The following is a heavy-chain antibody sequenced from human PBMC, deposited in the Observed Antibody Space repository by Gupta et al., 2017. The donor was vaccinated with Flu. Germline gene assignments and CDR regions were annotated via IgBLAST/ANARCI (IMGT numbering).Heavy chain of an antibody. V-gene: IGHV4-59*08. D-gene: IGHD1-20*01. Sequence: QVQLQESGPGLEKPSETLSLTCTVSGGSISSYYWSWIRQPPGKGLEWIGYIYYSGSTNYNPSLKSRVTISVDTSKNQFSLKLSSVTAADTAVYYCARQLEGITGTVNWFDPWGQGTLVTVSS. J-gene: IGHJ5*02. CDR1: GGSISSYY. CDR2: IYYSGST. CDR3: ARQLEGITGTVNWFDP.